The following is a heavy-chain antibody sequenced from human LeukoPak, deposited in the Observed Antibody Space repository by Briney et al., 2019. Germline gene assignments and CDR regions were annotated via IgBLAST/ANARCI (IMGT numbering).Heavy chain of an antibody. D-gene: IGHD2-2*01. V-gene: IGHV1-2*06. CDR3: ASADIVVVPAAMYAAFDI. CDR1: GYTFTGYY. J-gene: IGHJ3*02. Sequence: ASVKVSCKASGYTFTGYYMNWVRQAPGQGLEWMGRINPNSGGTKYAQKFQGRVTMTRDTSINTAYMELSRLRSDDTAVYYCASADIVVVPAAMYAAFDIWGQGTMVTVSS. CDR2: INPNSGGT.